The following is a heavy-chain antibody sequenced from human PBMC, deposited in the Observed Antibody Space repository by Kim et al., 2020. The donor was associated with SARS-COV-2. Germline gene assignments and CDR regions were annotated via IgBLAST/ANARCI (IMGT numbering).Heavy chain of an antibody. CDR3: ARGGRAYCGGDCYGNWFDP. J-gene: IGHJ5*02. CDR1: GGTFSSYA. Sequence: SVKVSCKASGGTFSSYAISWVRQAPGQELEWMGGIIPLFGTANYAQKFQGRVTITADKSTSTAYMELSSLRSEDTAVYYCARGGRAYCGGDCYGNWFDPWGQGTLVTVSS. CDR2: IIPLFGTA. D-gene: IGHD2-21*02. V-gene: IGHV1-69*06.